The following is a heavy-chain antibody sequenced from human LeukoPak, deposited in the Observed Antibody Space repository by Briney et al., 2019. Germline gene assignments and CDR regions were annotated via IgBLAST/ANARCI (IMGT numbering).Heavy chain of an antibody. D-gene: IGHD2-15*01. V-gene: IGHV5-51*01. J-gene: IGHJ4*02. CDR2: VYPGDSQT. Sequence: GESLKISCKSSGYSFTTYWIGWVRQMPGKGLEWMGLVYPGDSQTRYSPSFQGQVTISVDKSITTAYLQWSSLKASDTALYYCARLISTSGLLYFDFWGQGTLVTVSS. CDR1: GYSFTTYW. CDR3: ARLISTSGLLYFDF.